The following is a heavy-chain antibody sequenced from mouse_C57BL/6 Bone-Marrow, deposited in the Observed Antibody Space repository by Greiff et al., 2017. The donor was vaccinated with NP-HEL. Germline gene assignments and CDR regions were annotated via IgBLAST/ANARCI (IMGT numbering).Heavy chain of an antibody. Sequence: EVKLQESGGGLVQPGGSMKLSCVASGFTFSNYWMNWVRQSPEMGLEWVAQIRLKSDNYATHYAESVKGRFTISRDDSKSSVYLQMNNLRAEDTGIYYCTGRLLYDYDRRGQGTLVTVSA. J-gene: IGHJ3*01. CDR3: TGRLLYDYDR. CDR1: GFTFSNYW. CDR2: IRLKSDNYAT. V-gene: IGHV6-3*01. D-gene: IGHD2-4*01.